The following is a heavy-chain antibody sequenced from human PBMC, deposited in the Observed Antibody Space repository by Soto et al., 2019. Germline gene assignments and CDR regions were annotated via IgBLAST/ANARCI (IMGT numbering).Heavy chain of an antibody. J-gene: IGHJ4*02. Sequence: NPSETLSLTCAVSGGSISSGDYYWSWIRQPPGKGLEWIGYIYYSGSTYYNPSLKSRVTISVDTSKNQFSLKLSSVTAADTAVYYCARDKGGWDSSSWYFDYWGQGTLVTVSS. CDR2: IYYSGST. CDR3: ARDKGGWDSSSWYFDY. V-gene: IGHV4-30-4*01. CDR1: GGSISSGDYY. D-gene: IGHD6-13*01.